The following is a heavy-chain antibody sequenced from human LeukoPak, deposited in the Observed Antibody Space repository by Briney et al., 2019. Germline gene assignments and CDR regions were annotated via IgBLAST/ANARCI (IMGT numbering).Heavy chain of an antibody. D-gene: IGHD4-17*01. CDR2: IIPIFGTA. J-gene: IGHJ6*02. Sequence: SVKVSCKASGGTFSSYAISWVRQAPGRGLEGMGGIIPIFGTANYAQKFQGRVTITADESTSTAYMELSSLRSEDTAVYHCASVLYGDYRGLYYYGMDVWGQGTTPTVSS. V-gene: IGHV1-69*13. CDR1: GGTFSSYA. CDR3: ASVLYGDYRGLYYYGMDV.